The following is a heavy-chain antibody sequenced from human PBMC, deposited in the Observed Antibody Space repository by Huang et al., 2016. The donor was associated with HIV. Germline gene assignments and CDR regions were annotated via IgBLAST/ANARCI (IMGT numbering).Heavy chain of an antibody. CDR3: ALKGDSSGWEYFRH. CDR1: GFIFSNYG. CDR2: RSYDGSNK. V-gene: IGHV3-30*03. D-gene: IGHD6-19*01. Sequence: QLQLVESGGGVVQPGRSLRLSCAASGFIFSNYGMHWVRQAPCKGLEWVAIRSYDGSNKYYTDSVKGRFSISRDNSKNTLYLQMNSLRAEDTAVYYCALKGDSSGWEYFRHWGQGTLVTVSS. J-gene: IGHJ1*01.